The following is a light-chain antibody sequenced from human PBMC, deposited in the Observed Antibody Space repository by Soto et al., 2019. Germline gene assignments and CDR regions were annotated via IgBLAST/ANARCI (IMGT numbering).Light chain of an antibody. J-gene: IGKJ2*01. CDR1: ESISSSY. CDR2: AAS. Sequence: EIVLTQSPGTLSLSPGDGATLSCRASESISSSYLAWYQQRPGQSPRLLIYAASSRAAGIPDRFSGSGSGADFTLTISRLEPEDFAVYYCQLYGGSHMFSFGQETKLQIK. CDR3: QLYGGSHMFS. V-gene: IGKV3-20*01.